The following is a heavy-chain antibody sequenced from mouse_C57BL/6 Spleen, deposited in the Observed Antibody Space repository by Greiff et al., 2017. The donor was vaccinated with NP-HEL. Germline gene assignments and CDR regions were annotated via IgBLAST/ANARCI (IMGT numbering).Heavy chain of an antibody. CDR1: GYTFTDYY. D-gene: IGHD3-2*02. Sequence: EVQLQQSGPELVKPGASVKISCKASGYTFTDYYMNWVKQSHGKSLEWIGDINPNNGGTSYNQKFKGKATLTVDKSSSTAYMELRSLTSEDSAVYYCARGGGGSGYYAMDYWGQGTSVTVSS. J-gene: IGHJ4*01. CDR3: ARGGGGSGYYAMDY. V-gene: IGHV1-26*01. CDR2: INPNNGGT.